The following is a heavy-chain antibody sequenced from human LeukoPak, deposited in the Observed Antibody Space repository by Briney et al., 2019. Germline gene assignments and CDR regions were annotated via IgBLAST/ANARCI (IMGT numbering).Heavy chain of an antibody. CDR1: GFTFSSYG. CDR3: AKDPYSYGSYFDY. J-gene: IGHJ4*02. V-gene: IGHV3-30*02. CDR2: IRSDGSNK. Sequence: GGSLRLSCAASGFTFSSYGMHWVRQAPGKGLEWVAFIRSDGSNKYYADSVKGRFTISRDNSKNTLYLQMNSLRAEDTAVYYCAKDPYSYGSYFDYWGQGTLVIVSS. D-gene: IGHD5-18*01.